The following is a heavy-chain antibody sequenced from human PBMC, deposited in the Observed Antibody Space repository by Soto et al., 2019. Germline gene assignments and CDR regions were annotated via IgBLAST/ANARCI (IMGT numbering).Heavy chain of an antibody. V-gene: IGHV4-31*03. CDR3: ASGGQQWYGYYYMYV. CDR2: IYYSGST. Sequence: QVQLQESGPGLVKPSQTLSLTCTVSGGSISSGGYYWSWIRQHPGKGLEWIGYIYYSGSTYYNPSLKSRVTISGDTSKNQVSLKLSSVTAADTAVYYCASGGQQWYGYYYMYVWGQGTTVHVSS. J-gene: IGHJ6*03. D-gene: IGHD6-19*01. CDR1: GGSISSGGYY.